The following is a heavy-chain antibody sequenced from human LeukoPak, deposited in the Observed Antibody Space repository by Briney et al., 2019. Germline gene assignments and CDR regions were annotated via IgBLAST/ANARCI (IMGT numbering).Heavy chain of an antibody. CDR2: INPNSGGT. CDR1: GYTFTGYY. J-gene: IGHJ4*02. D-gene: IGHD2-2*02. Sequence: GASVKVSCKASGYTFTGYYMHWLRQAPGQGLEWMGWINPNSGGTNYAQKFQGRVTMTRDTSISTAYMELSRLRSDDTAVYYCARPSLGYCSSTSCDMNYWGQGTLVTVSS. V-gene: IGHV1-2*02. CDR3: ARPSLGYCSSTSCDMNY.